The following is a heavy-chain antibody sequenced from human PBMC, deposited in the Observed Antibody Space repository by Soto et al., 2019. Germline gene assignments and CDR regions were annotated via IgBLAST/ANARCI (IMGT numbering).Heavy chain of an antibody. CDR2: INPNSGGT. D-gene: IGHD3-3*01. CDR1: GYTFTGYY. V-gene: IGHV1-2*02. J-gene: IGHJ6*02. CDR3: ARGILRFLEWLSPGDGMDV. Sequence: QVQLVQSGAEVKKPGASVKVSCKASGYTFTGYYMHWVRQAPGQGLEWMGWINPNSGGTNYAQKFQSRVTMTRDTSISTAYTELRRLRSDDTAVYYCARGILRFLEWLSPGDGMDVWGQGTTVTVSS.